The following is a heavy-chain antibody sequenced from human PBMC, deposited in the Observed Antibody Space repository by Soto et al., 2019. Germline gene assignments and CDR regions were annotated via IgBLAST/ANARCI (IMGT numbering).Heavy chain of an antibody. V-gene: IGHV4-59*01. D-gene: IGHD6-19*01. CDR2: IYDSGST. J-gene: IGHJ4*02. CDR1: GGSINNYY. CDR3: ARTASSGWVAY. Sequence: SATLSLTCAVSGGSINNYYWSWIRQPPGKGLEWIGYIYDSGSTNYNPSLKSRVTISVDTSKNQFSLNLSSVTAADTAVYYCARTASSGWVAYWGQGTLVTVSS.